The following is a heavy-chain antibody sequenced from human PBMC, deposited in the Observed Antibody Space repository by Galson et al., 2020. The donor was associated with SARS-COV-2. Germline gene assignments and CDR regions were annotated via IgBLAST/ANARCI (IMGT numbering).Heavy chain of an antibody. Sequence: GGSLRLSCAASGFTFSSYGMHWVRQAPGKGLEWVAVIWYDGSNKYYADSVKGRFTISRDNSKNTLYLQMNSLRAEDTAVYYCAKPRLSGSYPWDAFDIWGQGTMVTVSS. CDR3: AKPRLSGSYPWDAFDI. CDR2: IWYDGSNK. D-gene: IGHD1-26*01. J-gene: IGHJ3*02. V-gene: IGHV3-33*06. CDR1: GFTFSSYG.